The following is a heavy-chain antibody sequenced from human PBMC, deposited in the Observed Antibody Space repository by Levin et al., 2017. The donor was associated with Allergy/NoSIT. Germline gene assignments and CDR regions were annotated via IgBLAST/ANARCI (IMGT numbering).Heavy chain of an antibody. V-gene: IGHV3-33*01. J-gene: IGHJ4*02. CDR1: GFIFSKYT. D-gene: IGHD3-10*01. CDR2: IWDDGSRK. CDR3: VRDGESNIWGFDY. Sequence: PGGSLRLSCAASGFIFSKYTIHWIRQAPIKGLEWVAAIWDDGSRKEYADSVKGRFTISRDNPKNTLHLQMNSLRVEDTAVYYCVRDGESNIWGFDYWGQGALVTVSS.